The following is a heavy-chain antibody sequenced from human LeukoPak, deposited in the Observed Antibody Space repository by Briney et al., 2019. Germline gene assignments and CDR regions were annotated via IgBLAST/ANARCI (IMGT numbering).Heavy chain of an antibody. CDR2: IYYSGST. V-gene: IGHV4-59*08. J-gene: IGHJ4*02. CDR3: ARCLGGSYLDY. CDR1: GGSISSYY. D-gene: IGHD1-26*01. Sequence: SETLSLTCTVSGGSISSYYWSWIRQPPGKGLEWIGYIYYSGSTNYNPSLKSRVTISVDTSKNQFSLKLSSVTAADTAVYYCARCLGGSYLDYWGQGTLVTVSS.